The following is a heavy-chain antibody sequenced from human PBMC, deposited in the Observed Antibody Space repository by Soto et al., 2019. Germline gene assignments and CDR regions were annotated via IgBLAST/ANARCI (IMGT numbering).Heavy chain of an antibody. CDR1: GDSVSSNRAA. CDR2: TYYRSKWYN. J-gene: IGHJ6*02. Sequence: PSQTLSLTCGISGDSVSSNRAAWNWIRQSPSRGLEWLGRTYYRSKWYNDYAVFVKSRITINPNTSKNQFSLQLNSVTPEDTAVYYCARETTSGWYYYDSGGYPAPGYYCYGMDVWGQGTTVTVSS. D-gene: IGHD3-22*01. V-gene: IGHV6-1*01. CDR3: ARETTSGWYYYDSGGYPAPGYYCYGMDV.